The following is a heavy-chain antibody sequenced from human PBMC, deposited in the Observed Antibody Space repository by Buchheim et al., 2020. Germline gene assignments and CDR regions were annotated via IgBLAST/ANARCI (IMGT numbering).Heavy chain of an antibody. CDR3: ARVSAVAGFDC. Sequence: QVQLVQSGAEVKKPGASMKVSCKTSGYTFTGYFIHWVRQAPGQGLEWIGLFNPNSGGADYAQMFQGRVTMTRATSRSTAYMELSRLRSDDTAVYYCARVSAVAGFDCWGQGTL. J-gene: IGHJ4*02. D-gene: IGHD6-19*01. CDR1: GYTFTGYF. CDR2: FNPNSGGA. V-gene: IGHV1-2*02.